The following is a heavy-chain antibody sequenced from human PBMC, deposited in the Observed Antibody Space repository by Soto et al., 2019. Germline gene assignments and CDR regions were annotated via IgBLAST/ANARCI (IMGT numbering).Heavy chain of an antibody. CDR1: GYTFTSYA. CDR3: ASENTVSRNCFAP. V-gene: IGHV1-3*01. Sequence: QVQLVQSGAEVKKPGASVKVSCKASGYTFTSYAIHWVRQAPGRRLEWMGWINAGNGNTKCSQKFQGRVTITRDTSASTAYMELSSLTSEDTAVYYCASENTVSRNCFAPWGQGTLVTVSS. D-gene: IGHD4-17*01. CDR2: INAGNGNT. J-gene: IGHJ5*02.